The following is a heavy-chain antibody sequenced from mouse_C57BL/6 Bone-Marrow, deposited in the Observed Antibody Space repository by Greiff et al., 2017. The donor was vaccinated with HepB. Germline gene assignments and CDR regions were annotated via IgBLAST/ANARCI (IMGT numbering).Heavy chain of an antibody. D-gene: IGHD5-5*01. V-gene: IGHV3-6*01. CDR1: GYSITSGYY. CDR3: ARLPSY. J-gene: IGHJ2*01. CDR2: ISYDGSN. Sequence: EVQLQQSGPGLVKPSQSLSLTCSVTGYSITSGYYWNWIRQFPGNKLEWMGYISYDGSNNYNPSLKNRISITRDTSKNQFFLKLNSVTTEDTATYYCARLPSYWGQGTTLTVSS.